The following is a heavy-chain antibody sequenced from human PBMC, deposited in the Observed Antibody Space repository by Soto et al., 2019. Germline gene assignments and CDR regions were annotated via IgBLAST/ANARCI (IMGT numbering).Heavy chain of an antibody. CDR3: ARDDFWSGSNWFDP. V-gene: IGHV6-1*01. Sequence: PSQTLSLTCVISGDSVSSNSAAWNWIRQSPSRGLEWLGRTYYRSKWYNDYAVSVKSRITINPDTSKNQFSLQLNSVTPEDTAVYYCARDDFWSGSNWFDPWGQGTLVTVSS. CDR1: GDSVSSNSAA. J-gene: IGHJ5*02. CDR2: TYYRSKWYN. D-gene: IGHD3-3*01.